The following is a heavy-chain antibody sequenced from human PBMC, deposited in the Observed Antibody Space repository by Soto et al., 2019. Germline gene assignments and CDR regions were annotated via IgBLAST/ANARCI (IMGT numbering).Heavy chain of an antibody. CDR2: ISSSSSYI. Sequence: EVQLVESGGGLVKPGGSLRLSCAASGFAFSSYSMNWVRQAPGKGLEWVSSISSSSSYIYYADSVKGRFTISRDNAKNSLYLQMNSLRAEDTAVYYCARDRPGSYYTLVYYYYYGMDVWGQGTTVTVSS. CDR3: ARDRPGSYYTLVYYYYYGMDV. V-gene: IGHV3-21*01. J-gene: IGHJ6*02. D-gene: IGHD3-10*01. CDR1: GFAFSSYS.